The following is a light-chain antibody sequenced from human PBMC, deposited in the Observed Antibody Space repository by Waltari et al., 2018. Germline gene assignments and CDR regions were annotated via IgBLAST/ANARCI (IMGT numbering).Light chain of an antibody. CDR3: MQALQTFT. CDR1: QSLLVSNGYNC. J-gene: IGKJ3*01. CDR2: FGS. Sequence: EIVMTQSPLSLPVSPGEPASISCRSSQSLLVSNGYNCLDWYLQQPGQSPQLLLYFGSNRASVVPGRFSGSGSATDFTLKISRVEAEDVVVYYCMQALQTFTFGPGTKVDIK. V-gene: IGKV2-28*01.